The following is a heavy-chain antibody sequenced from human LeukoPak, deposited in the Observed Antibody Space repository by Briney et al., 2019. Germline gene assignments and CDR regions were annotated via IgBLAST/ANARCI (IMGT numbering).Heavy chain of an antibody. CDR3: ARAGHYDSSGYYFGY. J-gene: IGHJ4*02. Sequence: GGSLRLSCAASGFTFISYWMSWVRQAPGKGLDWVSVINWNGDSTGYADSVKGRFTISRDNAKNSLYLQMNSLRAEDTALYYCARAGHYDSSGYYFGYWGQGTLVTVSS. D-gene: IGHD3-22*01. V-gene: IGHV3-20*04. CDR2: INWNGDST. CDR1: GFTFISYW.